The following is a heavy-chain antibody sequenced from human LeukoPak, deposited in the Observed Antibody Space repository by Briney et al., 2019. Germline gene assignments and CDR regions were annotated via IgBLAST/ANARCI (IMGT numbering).Heavy chain of an antibody. J-gene: IGHJ4*02. CDR1: GFTFSSYA. Sequence: PGRSLRLSCAASGFTFSSYAMHWVRQAPGKGLEWVAVISYDGSNKYYADSVKGRFTISRDNSKNTLYLQMNSLRAEDTAVYYCARLACGGDCYAPFDYWGQGTLVTVSS. CDR3: ARLACGGDCYAPFDY. D-gene: IGHD2-21*02. CDR2: ISYDGSNK. V-gene: IGHV3-30-3*01.